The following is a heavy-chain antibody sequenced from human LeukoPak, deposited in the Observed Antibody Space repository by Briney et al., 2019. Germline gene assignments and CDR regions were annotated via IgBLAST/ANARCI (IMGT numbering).Heavy chain of an antibody. CDR2: ISSSSSYI. CDR3: VRDTYDILTGYYKWAFDI. V-gene: IGHV3-21*06. J-gene: IGHJ3*02. Sequence: GGSLRLSCAASGFTFSSYTMNWVRQAPGKGLEWVSSISSSSSYIYYADSVKGRFTISRDNAKNSLYLQMNSLRAEDTAVYYCVRDTYDILTGYYKWAFDIWGQGTMVTVSS. CDR1: GFTFSSYT. D-gene: IGHD3-9*01.